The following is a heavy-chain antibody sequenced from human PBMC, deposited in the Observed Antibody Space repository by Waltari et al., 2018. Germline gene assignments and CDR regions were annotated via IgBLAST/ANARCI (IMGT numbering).Heavy chain of an antibody. CDR2: IYYSGST. Sequence: QLQLQESGPGLVKPSETLSLTCTVSGGSISSSSYYWGWLRQSPGKGLEWIGSIYYSGSTYYYPTLKGRVTISGDTSKKQFSVKLSSVTAADTAVYYCARHWKKSGYRFDPWGQGTLVTVSS. V-gene: IGHV4-39*01. CDR1: GGSISSSSYY. D-gene: IGHD5-12*01. CDR3: ARHWKKSGYRFDP. J-gene: IGHJ5*02.